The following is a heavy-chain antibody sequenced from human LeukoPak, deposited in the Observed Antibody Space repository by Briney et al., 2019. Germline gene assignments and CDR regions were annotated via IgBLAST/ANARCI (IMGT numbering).Heavy chain of an antibody. V-gene: IGHV1-69*04. CDR3: ARGGSSGHTFDY. CDR2: IIPILGIA. CDR1: GGTFSSYA. D-gene: IGHD3-22*01. Sequence: SVKVSCKASGGTFSSYAISWVRQAPGQGLEWMGRIIPILGIANYAQKFQGRVTITADKSTSTAYMELSSLRSEDTAVYYCARGGSSGHTFDYWGQGTLVTVSS. J-gene: IGHJ4*02.